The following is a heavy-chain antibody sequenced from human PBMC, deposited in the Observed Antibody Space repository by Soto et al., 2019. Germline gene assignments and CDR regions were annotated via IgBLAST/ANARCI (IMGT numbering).Heavy chain of an antibody. Sequence: SETLSLTCTVSGGSISSYYWSWIRQPPGKGLEWIGYIYYSGSTNYNPSLKSRVTISVDTSKNQFSLKLSSVTAADTAVYYCARVHIAAAGWFDPWGQGTLVTVSS. J-gene: IGHJ5*02. V-gene: IGHV4-59*08. CDR2: IYYSGST. CDR1: GGSISSYY. CDR3: ARVHIAAAGWFDP. D-gene: IGHD6-13*01.